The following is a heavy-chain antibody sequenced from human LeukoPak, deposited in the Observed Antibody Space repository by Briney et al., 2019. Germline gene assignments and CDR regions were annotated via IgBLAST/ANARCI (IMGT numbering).Heavy chain of an antibody. CDR3: AKSPAGSSWPSIDY. Sequence: GGSLRLSCEASGFTFSNYAMSWVRQAPGKGLECVSPISGSGGSTYYRDSVKGRFTVSRDNSKTTLYLQMNSLRAEDTAVYYCAKSPAGSSWPSIDYWGQGTLVTVSS. D-gene: IGHD6-13*01. CDR1: GFTFSNYA. J-gene: IGHJ4*02. CDR2: ISGSGGST. V-gene: IGHV3-23*01.